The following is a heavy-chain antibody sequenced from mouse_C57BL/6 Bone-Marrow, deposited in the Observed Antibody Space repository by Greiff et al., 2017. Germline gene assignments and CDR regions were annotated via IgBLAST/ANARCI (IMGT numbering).Heavy chain of an antibody. D-gene: IGHD2-5*01. V-gene: IGHV1-69*01. J-gene: IGHJ4*01. Sequence: VQLQQPGAELVMPGASVKLSCKASGYTFTSYWMHWLRRRPGQGLKWIGGIEPSDSFTNYNQKLKGKSPLTVDKSSSTAYMQLSSRTSEDSAVYYCARSLYSKNAMDYWGQGTSVTVSS. CDR2: IEPSDSFT. CDR1: GYTFTSYW. CDR3: ARSLYSKNAMDY.